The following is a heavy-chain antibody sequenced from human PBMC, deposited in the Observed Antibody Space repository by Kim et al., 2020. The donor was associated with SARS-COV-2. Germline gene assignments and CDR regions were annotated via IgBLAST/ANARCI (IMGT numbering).Heavy chain of an antibody. Sequence: GGSLRLSCAASGFTFSSYVLHWVRQAPGKGLEWVALISYDGSNKYYADSVKGRFTISRDNSKNTLYLQMNSLRAEDSAVYYCAREERFLEWLFSGYYGMDVWGQGTTVTVSS. CDR2: ISYDGSNK. V-gene: IGHV3-30-3*01. CDR3: AREERFLEWLFSGYYGMDV. CDR1: GFTFSSYV. J-gene: IGHJ6*02. D-gene: IGHD3-3*01.